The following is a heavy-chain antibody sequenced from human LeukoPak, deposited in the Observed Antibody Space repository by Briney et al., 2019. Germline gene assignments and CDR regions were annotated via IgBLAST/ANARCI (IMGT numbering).Heavy chain of an antibody. CDR2: IKFDGSST. D-gene: IGHD3-16*01. V-gene: IGHV3-74*01. J-gene: IGHJ4*02. CDR1: GFTFSNDW. CDR3: ARGVRGGYYLDY. Sequence: GSLRLPCAASGFTFSNDWMHWVRQAPGKGLVWVSRIKFDGSSTNYADFVKGRFTISRDNARNTVYLQMNSLGAEDTAVYYCARGVRGGYYLDYWGQGSLVTVSP.